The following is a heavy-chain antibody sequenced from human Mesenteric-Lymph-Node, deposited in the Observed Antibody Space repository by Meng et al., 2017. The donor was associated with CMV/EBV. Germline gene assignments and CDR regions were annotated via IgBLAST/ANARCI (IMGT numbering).Heavy chain of an antibody. D-gene: IGHD2-2*02. Sequence: ASGFTFDDCGMSWVRQAPGKGLEWVSGINWNGGSTGYADSVKGRFTISRDNAKNSLYLQMNSLRAEDTALYYCAALREPAAISWFDPWGQGTLVTVSS. CDR2: INWNGGST. CDR1: GFTFDDCG. J-gene: IGHJ5*02. CDR3: AALREPAAISWFDP. V-gene: IGHV3-20*03.